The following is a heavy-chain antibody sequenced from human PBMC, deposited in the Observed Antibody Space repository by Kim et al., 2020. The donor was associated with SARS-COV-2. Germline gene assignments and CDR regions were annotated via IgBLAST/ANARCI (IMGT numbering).Heavy chain of an antibody. CDR3: ASLVPAAAIRDFDY. J-gene: IGHJ4*02. CDR2: INHSGST. Sequence: SETLSLTCAVYGGSFSGYYWSWIRQPPGKGLEWIGEINHSGSTNYNPSLKSRVTISVDTSKNQFSLKLSSVTAADTAVYYCASLVPAAAIRDFDYWGQGTLVTVSS. V-gene: IGHV4-34*01. D-gene: IGHD2-2*01. CDR1: GGSFSGYY.